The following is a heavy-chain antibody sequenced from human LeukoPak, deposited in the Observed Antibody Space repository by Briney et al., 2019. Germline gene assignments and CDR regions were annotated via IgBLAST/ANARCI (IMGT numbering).Heavy chain of an antibody. J-gene: IGHJ5*02. D-gene: IGHD5-18*01. CDR3: ATWRGMDTAMVNRYNWFDP. Sequence: GESLKISCQGSGYIFTSYWIGWVRQMPGKGLEWMGIIYPGDSDTRYSPSFQGQVTISADKSISTAYLQWSSLKASDTAMYYCATWRGMDTAMVNRYNWFDPWGQGTLVTVSS. CDR2: IYPGDSDT. CDR1: GYIFTSYW. V-gene: IGHV5-51*01.